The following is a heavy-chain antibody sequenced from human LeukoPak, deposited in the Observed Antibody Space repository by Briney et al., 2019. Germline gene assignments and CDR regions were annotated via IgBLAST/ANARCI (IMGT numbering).Heavy chain of an antibody. Sequence: SETLSLTCAVYGGSFSGYYWSCIRQPPGKGLEWIGEINHSGSTNYNPSLKSRVTISVDTSKNQFSLKLSSVTAADTAVYYCARGGRYSSSGVDYWGQGTLVTVSS. CDR3: ARGGRYSSSGVDY. J-gene: IGHJ4*02. CDR2: INHSGST. CDR1: GGSFSGYY. V-gene: IGHV4-34*01. D-gene: IGHD6-6*01.